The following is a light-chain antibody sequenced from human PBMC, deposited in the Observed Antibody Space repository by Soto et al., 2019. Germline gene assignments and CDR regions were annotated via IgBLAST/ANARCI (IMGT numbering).Light chain of an antibody. Sequence: ALTQPASVSGSPGQSITISCTGTSSDVGGFNYVSWFQQHPGKAPKLMIYEVNSRPSGVSDRFSGSKSGNTASLTISGLQPEDEADYYCNSYTSINTLVFGTGTKVTVL. J-gene: IGLJ1*01. CDR1: SSDVGGFNY. V-gene: IGLV2-14*01. CDR3: NSYTSINTLV. CDR2: EVN.